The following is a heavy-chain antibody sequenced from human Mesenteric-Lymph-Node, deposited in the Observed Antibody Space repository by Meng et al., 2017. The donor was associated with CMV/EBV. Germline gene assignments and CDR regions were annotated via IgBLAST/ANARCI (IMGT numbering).Heavy chain of an antibody. D-gene: IGHD1-20*01. CDR3: ARYNWNYFDY. CDR1: GFSPLSRGLG. CDR2: IYWDDAK. Sequence: LPYSFSGFSPLSRGLGLGWIRHPPGKALDWLALIYWDDAKRYSPSLKSRLTITGDTSKNQVVLTVTNLDPVDTGTYYCARYNWNYFDYWGQGTLVTVSS. V-gene: IGHV2-5*02. J-gene: IGHJ4*02.